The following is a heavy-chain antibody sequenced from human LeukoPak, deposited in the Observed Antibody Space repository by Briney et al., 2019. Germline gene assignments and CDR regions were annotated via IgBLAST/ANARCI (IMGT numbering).Heavy chain of an antibody. D-gene: IGHD5-18*01. J-gene: IGHJ4*02. V-gene: IGHV3-21*06. CDR1: GFTFSSYW. Sequence: PGGSLRLSCAASGFTFSSYWMHWVRQAPGKGLEWVSSISGSSSSIYYADSVKGRFTISRDNAKNSLYLQMNSLRAEDTAVYYCARGGYSYDYWGQGTLVTVSS. CDR3: ARGGYSYDY. CDR2: ISGSSSSI.